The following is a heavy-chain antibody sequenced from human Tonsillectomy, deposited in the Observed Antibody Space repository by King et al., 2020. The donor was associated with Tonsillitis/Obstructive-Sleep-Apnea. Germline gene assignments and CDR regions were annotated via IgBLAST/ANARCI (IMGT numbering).Heavy chain of an antibody. Sequence: VQLVQSGAEVKKPGASVKVSCKASGYTFTSYAMHWVRQAPGQRLEWMGWINAGNGNTKYSQKFQDRVTITRDTSASTAYMELSSLRSEDTAVYYCARDTGGYCSGGSCPPDYWGQGTLVTVSS. J-gene: IGHJ4*02. V-gene: IGHV1-3*01. D-gene: IGHD2-15*01. CDR3: ARDTGGYCSGGSCPPDY. CDR2: INAGNGNT. CDR1: GYTFTSYA.